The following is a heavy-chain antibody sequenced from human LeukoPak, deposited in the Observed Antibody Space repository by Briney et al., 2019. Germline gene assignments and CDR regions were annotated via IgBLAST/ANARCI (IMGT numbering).Heavy chain of an antibody. V-gene: IGHV3-21*04. CDR3: ARPLRINCGMDV. CDR2: ISSSSSYK. J-gene: IGHJ6*02. CDR1: GFSFSSYT. D-gene: IGHD3-3*01. Sequence: PGGSLRLSCAASGFSFSSYTMNWVRQAPGKGLEWVSSISSSSSYKYYADSVKGRFTISRDNSKNTMYLQMNSLRAEDTAVYYCARPLRINCGMDVWGQGTTVTVSS.